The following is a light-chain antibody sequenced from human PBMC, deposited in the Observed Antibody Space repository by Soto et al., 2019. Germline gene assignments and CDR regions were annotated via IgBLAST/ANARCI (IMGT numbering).Light chain of an antibody. CDR1: SSDIGAYNY. V-gene: IGLV2-14*01. Sequence: QSALTQPASVSGSPGQSITISCTGTSSDIGAYNYVSWYQQHPGKVPKLMIYDVSNRPSGVSYRFSASKSGNTASLTISGLQAEDEADYYCTSYTSSSTVVFGGGTKLTVL. CDR3: TSYTSSSTVV. CDR2: DVS. J-gene: IGLJ2*01.